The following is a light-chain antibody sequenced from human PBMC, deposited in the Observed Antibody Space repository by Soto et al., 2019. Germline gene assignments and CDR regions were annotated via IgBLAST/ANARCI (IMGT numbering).Light chain of an antibody. CDR2: WAS. Sequence: DIVMTQSPDSLAVSLGERATVNCKSSQDILYGSNNMNYLAWYQQKPGQPPKLLIYWASTQESGVPDRFSGSGSGTDFTLTISSLQAEDVAVYFCQQYYSSPFTFGQGTKVEIK. CDR1: QDILYGSNNMNY. CDR3: QQYYSSPFT. J-gene: IGKJ2*01. V-gene: IGKV4-1*01.